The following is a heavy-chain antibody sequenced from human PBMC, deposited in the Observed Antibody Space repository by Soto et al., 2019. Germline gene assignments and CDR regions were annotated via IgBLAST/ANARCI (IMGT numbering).Heavy chain of an antibody. V-gene: IGHV1-69*13. D-gene: IGHD3-22*01. CDR2: IIPIFGTA. CDR1: GGTFSSYA. CDR3: ARVERNYYDSSGYNDAFDI. Sequence: GASVKVSCKASGGTFSSYAISWVRQAPGQGLEWMGGIIPIFGTANYAQKFQGRVTITADESTSTAYMELSSLRSEDTALYYCARVERNYYDSSGYNDAFDIWGQGTMVTVSS. J-gene: IGHJ3*02.